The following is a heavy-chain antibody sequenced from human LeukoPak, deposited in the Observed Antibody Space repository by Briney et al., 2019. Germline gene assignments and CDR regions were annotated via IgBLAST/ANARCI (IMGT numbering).Heavy chain of an antibody. CDR1: GGSISSYY. Sequence: PSETLSLTCTVSGGSISSYYWSWIRQPPGKGLEWIGYIYYSGSTNYNPSLKSRVTISVDTSKNQFSLKLSSVTAADTAVYYCARHPRIAVPPFYYYYMDVWGKGTTVTVSS. D-gene: IGHD6-6*01. J-gene: IGHJ6*03. CDR3: ARHPRIAVPPFYYYYMDV. V-gene: IGHV4-59*01. CDR2: IYYSGST.